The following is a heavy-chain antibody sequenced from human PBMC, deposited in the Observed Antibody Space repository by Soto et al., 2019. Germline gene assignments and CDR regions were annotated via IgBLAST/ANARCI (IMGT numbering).Heavy chain of an antibody. CDR1: GGSISSGGYY. CDR3: ARGKTVAAAGPFDY. CDR2: IYYSGST. V-gene: IGHV4-31*03. D-gene: IGHD6-13*01. Sequence: QVQLQESGPGLVKPSQTLSLTCTVSGGSISSGGYYWSWIRQHPGKGLEWIGYIYYSGSTYYNPSLKSRVTISVDTSKNQFSLRLSSVTAADPAVYYCARGKTVAAAGPFDYWGQGTLVTVSS. J-gene: IGHJ4*02.